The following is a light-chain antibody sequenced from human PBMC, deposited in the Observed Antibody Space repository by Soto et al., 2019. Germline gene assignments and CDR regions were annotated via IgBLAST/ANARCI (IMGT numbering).Light chain of an antibody. V-gene: IGLV1-44*01. CDR1: NSNIGRNT. Sequence: QSVLTQPPSASGTPGQRVTISCSGSNSNIGRNTVNWYQQLPGAAPNLLIYSNNQRPSGVPDRFSGSKSGTSASLAISGLQCEDEAYYYCAALEESPNVPVFGGGTKLTVL. CDR3: AALEESPNVPV. J-gene: IGLJ3*02. CDR2: SNN.